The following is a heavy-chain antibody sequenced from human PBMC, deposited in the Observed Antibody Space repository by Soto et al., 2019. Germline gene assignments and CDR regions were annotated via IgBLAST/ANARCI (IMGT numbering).Heavy chain of an antibody. J-gene: IGHJ4*02. CDR1: GYTFTSYA. CDR2: ISAYNGNT. V-gene: IGHV1-18*01. Sequence: ASVKVSCKASGYTFTSYAMHWVRQAPGQGLEWMGWISAYNGNTNYAQKLQGRVTMTTDTSTSTAYMELRSLRSDDTAVYYCARDYPQRHTHDYWGQGTLVTVSS. CDR3: ARDYPQRHTHDY.